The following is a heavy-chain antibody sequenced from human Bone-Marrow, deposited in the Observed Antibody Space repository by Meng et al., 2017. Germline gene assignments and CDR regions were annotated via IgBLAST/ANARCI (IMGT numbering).Heavy chain of an antibody. Sequence: QVQLVQSRDEVKKPGASVKVSCKPSGYNFPDYYIHWVRRAPGQGLEWMGRINPKSGDTHYAQKFQARVTMTGDTSISTAYMELSGLRSDDTAMYYCARDEDISAAGKLFGNYWGQGTLVTVSS. CDR1: GYNFPDYY. J-gene: IGHJ4*02. CDR3: ARDEDISAAGKLFGNY. CDR2: INPKSGDT. D-gene: IGHD6-25*01. V-gene: IGHV1-2*06.